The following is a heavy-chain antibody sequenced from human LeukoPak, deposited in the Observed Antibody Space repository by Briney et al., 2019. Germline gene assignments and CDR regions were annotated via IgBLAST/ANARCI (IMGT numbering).Heavy chain of an antibody. CDR3: ARDQSPGLFDY. J-gene: IGHJ4*02. CDR2: ISAYNGNT. Sequence: GASVKVSCKASGYTFTSYGISWVRQAPGQGLEWMGWISAYNGNTNYAQKLQGRVTMTTDTSTSTAYMEVRSLRFDDTAVYYCARDQSPGLFDYWGQGTLVTVSS. V-gene: IGHV1-18*01. CDR1: GYTFTSYG.